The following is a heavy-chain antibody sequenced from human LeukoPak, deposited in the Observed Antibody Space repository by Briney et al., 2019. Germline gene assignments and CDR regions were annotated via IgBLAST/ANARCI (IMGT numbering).Heavy chain of an antibody. J-gene: IGHJ6*03. CDR2: IYTSGST. D-gene: IGHD3-16*01. CDR1: GGSISSYY. V-gene: IGHV4-4*07. CDR3: ARDLRLGRPYYYYYMDV. Sequence: PSETLSLTCTVSGGSISSYYWSWIRQPAGKGLEWIGRIYTSGSTNYNPSLKSRVTMSVDTSKNQFSLKLSSVAAADTAVYYCARDLRLGRPYYYYYMDVWGKGTTVTVSS.